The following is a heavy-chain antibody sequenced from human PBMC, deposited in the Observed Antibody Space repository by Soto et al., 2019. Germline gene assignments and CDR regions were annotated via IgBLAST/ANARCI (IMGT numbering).Heavy chain of an antibody. V-gene: IGHV4-30-4*01. Sequence: SETLSLTCTVSGGSISSGDYYWSWIRQPPGKGLEWIGYIYYSGSTYYNPSLKSRVTISVDTSKNQFSLKLSSVTAADTAVYYCARRDGYMTYYFDYWGQGTLVTVSS. CDR2: IYYSGST. CDR1: GGSISSGDYY. D-gene: IGHD5-12*01. J-gene: IGHJ4*02. CDR3: ARRDGYMTYYFDY.